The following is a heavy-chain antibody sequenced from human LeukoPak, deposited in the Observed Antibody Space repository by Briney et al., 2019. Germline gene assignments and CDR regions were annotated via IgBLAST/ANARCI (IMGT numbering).Heavy chain of an antibody. D-gene: IGHD2-2*01. CDR1: GFTFNSYA. V-gene: IGHV3-30-3*01. J-gene: IGHJ4*02. Sequence: GGSLRLSCVASGFTFNSYAMHWVRQAPGKGLEWVAVISYDGSIEDYADSVKGRFTISRDNSKNTLYVQVNSLRAEDTAVYYCARVGSSYCSSTSCRTFDYWGQGTLVTVSS. CDR3: ARVGSSYCSSTSCRTFDY. CDR2: ISYDGSIE.